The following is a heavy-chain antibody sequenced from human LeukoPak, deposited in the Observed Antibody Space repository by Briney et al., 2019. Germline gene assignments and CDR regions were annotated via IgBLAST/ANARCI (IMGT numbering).Heavy chain of an antibody. J-gene: IGHJ4*02. V-gene: IGHV4-39*07. CDR3: ARLGGGYPFDY. D-gene: IGHD3-22*01. Sequence: SETLSLTCTVSGGSISSSSYYWGWIRQPPGKGLEWIGSIYYSGSTYYNPSLKSRVTISVDTSKNQFSLKLSSVTAADTAVYYCARLGGGYPFDYWGQGTLVTVSS. CDR2: IYYSGST. CDR1: GGSISSSSYY.